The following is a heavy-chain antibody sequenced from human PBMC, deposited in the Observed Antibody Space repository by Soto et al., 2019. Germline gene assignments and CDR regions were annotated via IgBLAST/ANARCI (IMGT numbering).Heavy chain of an antibody. CDR1: GYTFTSYG. D-gene: IGHD3-9*01. J-gene: IGHJ4*02. CDR3: ARGTRYFDWYDY. Sequence: ASVKVSCKASGYTFTSYGISWVRQAPGQGLEWMGWISAYNGNTNYAQKFQGWVTMTRDTSISTAYMELSRLRSDDTAVYYCARGTRYFDWYDYWGQGTLVTVSS. V-gene: IGHV1-18*01. CDR2: ISAYNGNT.